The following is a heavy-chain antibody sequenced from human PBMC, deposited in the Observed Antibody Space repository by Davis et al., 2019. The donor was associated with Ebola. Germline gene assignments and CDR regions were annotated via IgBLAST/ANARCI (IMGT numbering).Heavy chain of an antibody. Sequence: SETLSLTCAVYGGTFIDYYWSWIRQPPGKGLEWIGEVDHSGRTNYNPPFRSRVIVSEDASKNQVSLKLTSVTAADTAVYYCARRMGSSSGIYWGQGTLVTVSS. CDR2: VDHSGRT. D-gene: IGHD6-13*01. CDR3: ARRMGSSSGIY. CDR1: GGTFIDYY. J-gene: IGHJ4*02. V-gene: IGHV4-34*01.